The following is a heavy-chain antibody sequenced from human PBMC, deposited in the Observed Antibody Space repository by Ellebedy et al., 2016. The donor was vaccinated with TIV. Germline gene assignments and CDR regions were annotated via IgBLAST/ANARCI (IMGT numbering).Heavy chain of an antibody. CDR2: TYYTCST. D-gene: IGHD5-24*01. Sequence: MPSETLSLTCTVSGASISRFYWTWIRQSPGKGLEWVGYTYYTCSTNYNPSLKNRATLSLDTSKKQFSLKLSSVTAADTATYYCARLEMATIDNIWGRGIMVTVSS. CDR1: GASISRFY. J-gene: IGHJ3*02. CDR3: ARLEMATIDNI. V-gene: IGHV4-59*01.